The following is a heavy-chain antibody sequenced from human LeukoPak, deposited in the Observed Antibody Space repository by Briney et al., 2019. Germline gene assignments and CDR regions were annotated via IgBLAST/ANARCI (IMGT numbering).Heavy chain of an antibody. CDR2: IYYSGST. J-gene: IGHJ4*02. CDR3: AISSGWYVDY. Sequence: GSLRLSCAASGFTFSSYAMSWVRQAPGKGLEWIGYIYYSGSTNYNPSLKSRVTISVDTSKNQFSLKLSSVTAADTAVYYCAISSGWYVDYWGQGTLGTVSS. CDR1: GFTFSSYA. V-gene: IGHV4-59*01. D-gene: IGHD6-19*01.